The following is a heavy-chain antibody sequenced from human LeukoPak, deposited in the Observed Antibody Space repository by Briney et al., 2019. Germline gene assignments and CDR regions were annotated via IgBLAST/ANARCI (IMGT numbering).Heavy chain of an antibody. D-gene: IGHD4-17*01. V-gene: IGHV4-59*01. CDR1: GGSISSYY. Sequence: PSETLSLTCTVSGGSISSYYWNWIRQPPGKGLEWIGYIYYSGSTNYNPSLKSRVTISVDTSKNQFSLKLSSVTAADTAVYYCARMTTVTTFDYWGQGTLVTVSS. CDR3: ARMTTVTTFDY. CDR2: IYYSGST. J-gene: IGHJ4*02.